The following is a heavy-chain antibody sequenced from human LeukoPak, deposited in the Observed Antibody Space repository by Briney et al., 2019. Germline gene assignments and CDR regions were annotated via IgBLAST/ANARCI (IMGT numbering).Heavy chain of an antibody. Sequence: SETLSLTCTVCGGSVSSGSYYWNWIRQPPGKGLEWIGYISFRGRTNYSPSLKSRVTISVDTSKTQSSLKLSSVTAADTAVYYCARGISTTWNNYYYGLDVWGQGTTVTVSS. V-gene: IGHV4-61*01. CDR2: ISFRGRT. D-gene: IGHD2-2*01. CDR3: ARGISTTWNNYYYGLDV. J-gene: IGHJ6*02. CDR1: GGSVSSGSYY.